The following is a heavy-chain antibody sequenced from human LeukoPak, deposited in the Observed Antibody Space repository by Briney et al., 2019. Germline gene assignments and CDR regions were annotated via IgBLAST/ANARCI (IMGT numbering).Heavy chain of an antibody. D-gene: IGHD3-16*01. J-gene: IGHJ5*02. CDR2: MNPNSGNT. V-gene: IGHV1-8*02. CDR3: ARVTRGGDRFDP. Sequence: ASVKVSCKASGYTFTSYYMHWVRQAPGQGLEWMGWMNPNSGNTGYAQKFQGRVTMTRNTSISTAYMELSSLRSEDSAVYYCARVTRGGDRFDPWGQGTLVTISS. CDR1: GYTFTSYY.